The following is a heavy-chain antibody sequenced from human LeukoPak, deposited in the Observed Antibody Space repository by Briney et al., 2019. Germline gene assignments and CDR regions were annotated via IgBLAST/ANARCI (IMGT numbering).Heavy chain of an antibody. V-gene: IGHV1-8*01. CDR2: MNPNSGNT. D-gene: IGHD6-19*01. CDR3: ARVSSGWYSSYYYYGMDV. Sequence: ASVKVSCKASGYTFTSCDINWVRQATGQGLEWMGRMNPNSGNTGYAQKFQGRVTMTRNTSISTAYMELSSLRSEDTAVYYCARVSSGWYSSYYYYGMDVWGQGTTVTVSS. J-gene: IGHJ6*02. CDR1: GYTFTSCD.